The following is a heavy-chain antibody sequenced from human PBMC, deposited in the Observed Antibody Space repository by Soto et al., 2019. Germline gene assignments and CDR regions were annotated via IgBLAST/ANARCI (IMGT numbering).Heavy chain of an antibody. CDR2: IYYSGNI. Sequence: SETLSLTCTVSGGSISSGDYYWSWIRQPPGKGLEWIGNIYYSGNIYYNPSLKSRVTISVDTSKNQFSLKLNSVTAADTAVYFCARAGGTVTTTPVDYWGHGTLATVSS. CDR3: ARAGGTVTTTPVDY. CDR1: GGSISSGDYY. V-gene: IGHV4-30-4*01. D-gene: IGHD4-17*01. J-gene: IGHJ4*01.